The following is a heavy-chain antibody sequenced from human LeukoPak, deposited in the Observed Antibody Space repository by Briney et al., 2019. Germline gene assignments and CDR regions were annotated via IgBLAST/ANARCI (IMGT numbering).Heavy chain of an antibody. Sequence: SETLSLTCAVYGGSFSGYYWSWIRQPPGKGLEWIGEINHSGSTNYNPSLKSRDTISVDTSKNQFSLKLSSVTAADTAVYYCARGPLGSSGSYYKSYYFDYWGQGTLVTVSS. CDR3: ARGPLGSSGSYYKSYYFDY. D-gene: IGHD3-10*01. V-gene: IGHV4-34*01. J-gene: IGHJ4*02. CDR2: INHSGST. CDR1: GGSFSGYY.